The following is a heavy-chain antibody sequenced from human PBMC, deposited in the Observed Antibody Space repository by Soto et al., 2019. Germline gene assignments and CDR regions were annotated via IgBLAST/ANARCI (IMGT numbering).Heavy chain of an antibody. D-gene: IGHD4-4*01. Sequence: ASVKVSCKASGYTFTSYGITWVRQAPGQGLEWMGWISAYNDNTNYAQKFQGRLTMTTDTSTSTAYMELRSLRSDDTAVYYCARDYSNYVDYYYYYGMDVWGQGTTVTVSS. CDR2: ISAYNDNT. V-gene: IGHV1-18*01. CDR1: GYTFTSYG. CDR3: ARDYSNYVDYYYYYGMDV. J-gene: IGHJ6*02.